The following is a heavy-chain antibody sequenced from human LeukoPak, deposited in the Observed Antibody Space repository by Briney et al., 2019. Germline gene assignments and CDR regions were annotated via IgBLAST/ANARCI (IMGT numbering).Heavy chain of an antibody. CDR2: ISSSSSYI. J-gene: IGHJ6*03. CDR3: ARDIVVVPAAMRVDYYYMDV. D-gene: IGHD2-2*01. CDR1: GFTFSSYS. Sequence: PGGSLRLSCAASGFTFSSYSMNWVRQAPGKGLEWVSSISSSSSYIYYADSVKGRFTISRDNAKNSLYLQMNSLRAEDTAVYYCARDIVVVPAAMRVDYYYMDVWGKGTTVTVSS. V-gene: IGHV3-21*01.